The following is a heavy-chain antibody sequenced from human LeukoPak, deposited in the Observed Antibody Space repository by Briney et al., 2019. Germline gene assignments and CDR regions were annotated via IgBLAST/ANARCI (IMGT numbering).Heavy chain of an antibody. Sequence: GGTLRLSCAASGFTFSSYGMSWVRQAPGKGLEWVSAISGSGGSTYYADSVKGRFTISRDNSKNTLYLQMNSLRAEDTAVYYCATAGRYIFGPGEFDYWGQGTLVTVSS. CDR2: ISGSGGST. D-gene: IGHD5-18*01. CDR1: GFTFSSYG. J-gene: IGHJ4*02. CDR3: ATAGRYIFGPGEFDY. V-gene: IGHV3-23*01.